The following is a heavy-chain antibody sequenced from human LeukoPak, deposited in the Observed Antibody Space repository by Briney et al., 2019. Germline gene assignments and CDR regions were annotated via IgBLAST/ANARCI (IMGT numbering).Heavy chain of an antibody. J-gene: IGHJ6*02. CDR2: ISSSNTY. D-gene: IGHD2-21*02. CDR3: ARDPGDLRWGMDV. Sequence: AGGSLRLSCAASGCTFSPYSMNWVRQAPGKGLEWVSSISSSNTYYADSVKGRFTISRDNAKKSVYLQMNSLRAEDTAVYYCARDPGDLRWGMDVWGQGTTVTVAS. V-gene: IGHV3-21*01. CDR1: GCTFSPYS.